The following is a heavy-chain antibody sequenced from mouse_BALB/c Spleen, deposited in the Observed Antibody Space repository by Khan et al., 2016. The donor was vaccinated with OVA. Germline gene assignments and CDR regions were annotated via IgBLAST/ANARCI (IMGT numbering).Heavy chain of an antibody. Sequence: VQLKESGPGLVKPSQSLSLTCTVTGYSITSDYAWNWIRQFPGNKLEWMGYITYSGSTSYIPSLKSRISITRDTSKNQFFLQLNSVTSEDTATYYCARGLAYWGQGTLVTVSA. CDR3: ARGLAY. J-gene: IGHJ3*01. D-gene: IGHD3-3*01. V-gene: IGHV3-2*02. CDR1: GYSITSDYA. CDR2: ITYSGST.